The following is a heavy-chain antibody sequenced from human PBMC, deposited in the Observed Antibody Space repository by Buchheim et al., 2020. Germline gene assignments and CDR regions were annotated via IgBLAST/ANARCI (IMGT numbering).Heavy chain of an antibody. CDR2: INSDGSST. Sequence: EVQLVESGGGLVQPGGSLRISCAASGFTFSGYWIHWVRQAPGKGLVWVSRINSDGSSTSYADYVKGRFTISRDNAKNTLYLQMNSLRAEDTAVYYCARGGNRFDFGDYNLDYWGQGTL. J-gene: IGHJ4*02. V-gene: IGHV3-74*01. CDR1: GFTFSGYW. D-gene: IGHD4-17*01. CDR3: ARGGNRFDFGDYNLDY.